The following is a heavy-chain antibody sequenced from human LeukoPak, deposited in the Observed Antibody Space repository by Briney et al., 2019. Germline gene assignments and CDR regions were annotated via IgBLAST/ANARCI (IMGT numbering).Heavy chain of an antibody. Sequence: TGGSLRLSCAASGFTFSSYAVSWVRQAPGKGLEWISSITSSSSYTFYADSVKGRFTISRDNAKNSLYLQMNSLRVEDTAIYYCARDPYNGAYSEGYYYYYMDVWGKGTTVTVSS. J-gene: IGHJ6*03. CDR3: ARDPYNGAYSEGYYYYYMDV. CDR2: ITSSSSYT. D-gene: IGHD1-1*01. V-gene: IGHV3-21*01. CDR1: GFTFSSYA.